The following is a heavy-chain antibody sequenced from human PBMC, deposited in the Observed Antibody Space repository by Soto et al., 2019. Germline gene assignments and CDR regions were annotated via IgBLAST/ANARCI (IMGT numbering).Heavy chain of an antibody. Sequence: QVQLVQSGAEVKKPGSSVKVSCKASGYTFTSYGISWVRQAPGQGLEWMGWISAYNGNTNYAQNLQGRVTMTTDSSTRTAYKELRSPRSADTAMNYCARAGKYRTNGVCAFYGMDAWGQGTKVTVSS. CDR1: GYTFTSYG. CDR3: ARAGKYRTNGVCAFYGMDA. V-gene: IGHV1-18*01. D-gene: IGHD2-8*01. J-gene: IGHJ6*02. CDR2: ISAYNGNT.